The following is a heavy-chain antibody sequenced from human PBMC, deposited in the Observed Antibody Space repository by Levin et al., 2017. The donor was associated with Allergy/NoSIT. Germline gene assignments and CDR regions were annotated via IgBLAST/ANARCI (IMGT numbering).Heavy chain of an antibody. J-gene: IGHJ6*02. CDR3: SRLPPLGHNYCYYYGMDV. CDR2: IDWDDDK. V-gene: IGHV2-70*11. CDR1: GFSLTTSGMC. Sequence: SGPTLVKPTQTVTLTCTFSGFSLTTSGMCVSWIRQPPGKALEWLARIDWDDDKYYSTSLQTRLTISKDTSKNQVVLTMTTMDPVDTATYSCSRLPPLGHNYCYYYGMDVWGQGTTVTVS. D-gene: IGHD1-1*01.